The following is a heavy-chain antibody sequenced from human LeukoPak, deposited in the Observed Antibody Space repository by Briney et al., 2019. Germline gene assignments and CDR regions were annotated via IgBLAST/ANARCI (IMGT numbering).Heavy chain of an antibody. V-gene: IGHV3-30*18. Sequence: QPGGSLRLSCAASGFTFSSYGMHWVRQAPGKGLEWVAVISYDGSNKYYADSVKGRCTISRDNSKNTVYLQMNSLRAEDTAVYYCAKEAGYSYGFDYWGQGTLVTVSS. J-gene: IGHJ4*02. CDR2: ISYDGSNK. CDR1: GFTFSSYG. CDR3: AKEAGYSYGFDY. D-gene: IGHD5-18*01.